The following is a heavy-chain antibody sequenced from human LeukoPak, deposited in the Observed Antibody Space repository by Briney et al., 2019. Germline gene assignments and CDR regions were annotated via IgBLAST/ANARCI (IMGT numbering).Heavy chain of an antibody. CDR2: ISGSGRDT. CDR1: GFTFSNYA. V-gene: IGHV3-23*01. Sequence: PGGSLRLSCAASGFTFSNYAMTWVRQAPGKGLEWASAISGSGRDTYYTDSVKGRFTISRDNSKNTLYLQMHSLRAEDTAVYYCAKAGAVCSSTSCYANYWGQGTLVTVSS. CDR3: AKAGAVCSSTSCYANY. J-gene: IGHJ4*02. D-gene: IGHD2-2*01.